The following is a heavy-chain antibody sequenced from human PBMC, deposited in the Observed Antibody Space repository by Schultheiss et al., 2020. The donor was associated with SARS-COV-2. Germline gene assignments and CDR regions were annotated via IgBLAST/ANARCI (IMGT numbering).Heavy chain of an antibody. D-gene: IGHD2-21*02. CDR1: GFTFSNYG. J-gene: IGHJ4*02. V-gene: IGHV3-21*01. CDR3: VREGTAFPFDY. Sequence: GGSLRLSCVASGFTFSNYGMHWVRQAPGKGLEWVSTISGSGGSTYYADSVKGRFTISRDNAKNSLYLQMNSLRAEDTAVYYCVREGTAFPFDYWGQGTLVTVSS. CDR2: ISGSGGST.